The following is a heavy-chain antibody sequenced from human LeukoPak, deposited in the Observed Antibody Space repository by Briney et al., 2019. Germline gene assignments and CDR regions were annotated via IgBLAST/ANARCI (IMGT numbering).Heavy chain of an antibody. V-gene: IGHV4-4*07. CDR1: GGSISSYY. D-gene: IGHD3-10*01. J-gene: IGHJ5*02. CDR2: IYTSGST. Sequence: SETLSLTCTVSGGSISSYYWSWIRQPAGKGLEWIGRIYTSGSTNYNPSLKSRVTMSVDTSKNQFSLKLSSVTAADTAVYYCARSRGHYGSENWFDPWGQGTLVTVSS. CDR3: ARSRGHYGSENWFDP.